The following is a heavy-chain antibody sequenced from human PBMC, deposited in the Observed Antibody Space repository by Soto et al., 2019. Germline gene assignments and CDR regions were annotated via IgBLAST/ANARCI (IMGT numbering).Heavy chain of an antibody. J-gene: IGHJ6*02. CDR1: GFTFSSYG. Sequence: GGSLRLSCASSGFTFSSYGMHWVRQAPGKGLEWVAVISYDGSNKYYADSVKGRFTISRDNSKNTLYLQMNSLRAEDTAVYYCAKDSTVDFWSGYYNYYGMDVWGQGTTVTVSS. CDR2: ISYDGSNK. V-gene: IGHV3-30*18. D-gene: IGHD3-3*01. CDR3: AKDSTVDFWSGYYNYYGMDV.